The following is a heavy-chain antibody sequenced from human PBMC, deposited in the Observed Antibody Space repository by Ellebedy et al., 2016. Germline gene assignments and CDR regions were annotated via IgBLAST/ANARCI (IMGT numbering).Heavy chain of an antibody. V-gene: IGHV3-23*01. J-gene: IGHJ4*02. D-gene: IGHD1-26*01. CDR3: AKDWLGGSYSFFDY. CDR1: GFTFSSYA. Sequence: GESLKISCAASGFTFSSYAMSWVRQAPGKGLEWVSAISGSGGSTYYADSVKGRFTISRDNSKNTLYLQMNSLRAEDTAVYYCAKDWLGGSYSFFDYWGQGTLVTVSS. CDR2: ISGSGGST.